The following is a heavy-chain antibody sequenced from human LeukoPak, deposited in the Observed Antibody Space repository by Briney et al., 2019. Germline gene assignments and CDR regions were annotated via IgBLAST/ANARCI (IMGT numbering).Heavy chain of an antibody. J-gene: IGHJ4*02. V-gene: IGHV1-18*01. Sequence: ASVKVSCKASGYTFTSYGISWVRQAPGQGLEWMGWISAYNGNTNYAQKLQGRVTMTTDTSTSTAYMELRSLRSDDTAVYCCARDTLYGDYGGGLDYWGQGTLVTVSS. CDR1: GYTFTSYG. D-gene: IGHD4-17*01. CDR2: ISAYNGNT. CDR3: ARDTLYGDYGGGLDY.